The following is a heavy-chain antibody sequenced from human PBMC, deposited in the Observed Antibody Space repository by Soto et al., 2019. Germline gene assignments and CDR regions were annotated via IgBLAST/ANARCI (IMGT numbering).Heavy chain of an antibody. CDR1: GYTFTSYG. CDR3: ARRVYSSSWYVNWFDP. D-gene: IGHD6-13*01. J-gene: IGHJ5*02. CDR2: ISAYNGNT. Sequence: ASVKVSCKASGYTFTSYGSSWVRQAPGQGLEWMGWISAYNGNTNYAQKLQGRVTMTTDTSTSTAYMELRSLRSDDTAVYYCARRVYSSSWYVNWFDPWGQGTLVTVSS. V-gene: IGHV1-18*01.